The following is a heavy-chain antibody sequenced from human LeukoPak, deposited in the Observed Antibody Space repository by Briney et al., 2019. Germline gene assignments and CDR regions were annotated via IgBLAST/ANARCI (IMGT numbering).Heavy chain of an antibody. V-gene: IGHV4-61*02. CDR3: ARDSVSRFDP. J-gene: IGHJ5*02. CDR1: GGSISSGSYY. CDR2: IYTSGST. Sequence: SETLSLTCTVSGGSISSGSYYWSWIRQPAGKGLEWIGRIYTSGSTNYNPSLKSRVTISVDTSKNQFSLKLSSLTAADTAVYYCARDSVSRFDPWGQGTLVTVSS. D-gene: IGHD5/OR15-5a*01.